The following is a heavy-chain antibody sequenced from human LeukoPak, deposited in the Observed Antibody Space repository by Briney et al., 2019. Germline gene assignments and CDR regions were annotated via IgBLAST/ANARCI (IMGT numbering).Heavy chain of an antibody. CDR3: VIARDATYDIDV. CDR1: GFTFSTFG. CDR2: IWYDGTNK. Sequence: VGSLRLSSAASGFTFSTFGMHCVRQAPGKGLEWVAIIWYDGTNKYYADSVKGRFTVSRDSSKNTLYLQMNSLRAEDTAVYYCVIARDATYDIDVWGQGTTVTVSS. J-gene: IGHJ6*02. V-gene: IGHV3-33*01.